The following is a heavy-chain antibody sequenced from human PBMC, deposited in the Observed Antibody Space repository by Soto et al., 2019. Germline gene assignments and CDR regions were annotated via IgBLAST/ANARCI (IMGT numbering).Heavy chain of an antibody. D-gene: IGHD2-15*01. V-gene: IGHV1-8*01. CDR2: MNPNSGNT. CDR3: ARTGWGGSYYYYYYYMDV. CDR1: GYTFTSYD. Sequence: ASVTVSCKASGYTFTSYDINWVRQAPGQGLEWMGWMNPNSGNTGYAQKFQGRVTMTRNTSISTAYMELSSLRSEDTAVYYCARTGWGGSYYYYYYYMDVWGKGTTVTVSS. J-gene: IGHJ6*03.